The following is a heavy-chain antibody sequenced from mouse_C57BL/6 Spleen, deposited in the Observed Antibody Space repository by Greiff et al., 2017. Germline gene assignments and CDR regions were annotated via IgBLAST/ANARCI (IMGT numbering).Heavy chain of an antibody. CDR1: GYTFTSYW. J-gene: IGHJ2*01. CDR3: ARLRDYYGY. CDR2: IHPNSGST. V-gene: IGHV1-64*01. D-gene: IGHD1-1*01. Sequence: QVQLQQPGAELVKPGASVKLSCKASGYTFTSYWMHWVKQRPGQGLEWIGMIHPNSGSTNYNEKFKRKATLTVDKSSSTAYMQLSSLTSEDSAVYYCARLRDYYGYWGQGTTLTVSS.